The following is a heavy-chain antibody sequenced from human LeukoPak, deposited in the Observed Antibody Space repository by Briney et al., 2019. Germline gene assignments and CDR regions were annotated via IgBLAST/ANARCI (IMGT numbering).Heavy chain of an antibody. CDR3: ATEVRNYDFWSGYYR. CDR2: FDPEDGET. D-gene: IGHD3-3*01. V-gene: IGHV1-24*01. J-gene: IGHJ4*02. CDR1: GYTLTELS. Sequence: ASVKVSCKASGYTLTELSMHWVRQAPGKGLEWMGGFDPEDGETIYAQKFQGRVTMTEDTSTDTAYMELSSLRSEDTAVYYCATEVRNYDFWSGYYRWGQGTLVTVSS.